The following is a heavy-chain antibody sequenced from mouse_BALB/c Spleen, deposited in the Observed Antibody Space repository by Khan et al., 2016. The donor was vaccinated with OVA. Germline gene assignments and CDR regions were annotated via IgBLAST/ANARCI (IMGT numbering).Heavy chain of an antibody. CDR3: SKFDVIFYAMYY. J-gene: IGHJ4*01. CDR1: GFSLTSYG. D-gene: IGHD2-3*01. V-gene: IGHV2-3*01. Sequence: QVQLKESGPGLVAPSQSLSITCTVSGFSLTSYGVNWVRQPPGKGLEWLGVIWGDGSTNYHSALISRLSISKDNSKSQDFLNLNSLQTDDTSTYYCSKFDVIFYAMYYWGQGTSVTVSS. CDR2: IWGDGST.